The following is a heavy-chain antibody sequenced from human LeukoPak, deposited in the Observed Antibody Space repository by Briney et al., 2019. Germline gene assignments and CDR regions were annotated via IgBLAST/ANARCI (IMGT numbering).Heavy chain of an antibody. CDR1: GFTFSSYA. Sequence: GGSLRLSCAASGFTFSSYAMSWVRQGPGKGLEWVSAFGSNGDSTSYADSVKGRFTISRDNSKNTLYLQMNSMRAEDTAVYYCAKRSPGYYYDSSGYDDFDYWGQGTLVTVSS. V-gene: IGHV3-23*01. CDR2: FGSNGDST. D-gene: IGHD3-22*01. J-gene: IGHJ4*02. CDR3: AKRSPGYYYDSSGYDDFDY.